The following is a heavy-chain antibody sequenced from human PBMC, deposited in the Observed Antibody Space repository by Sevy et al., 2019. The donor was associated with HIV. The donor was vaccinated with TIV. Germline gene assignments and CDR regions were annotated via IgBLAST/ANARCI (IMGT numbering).Heavy chain of an antibody. V-gene: IGHV1-69*13. Sequence: ASVKVSCKASGGTFSSYAISWVRQAPGQGLEWMGGIIPIFGTANYAQKFQGRVTITADESTSTAYMELGSLRSEDTAVYYCARIPRLAYCGGDCYSYYFDYWGQGTLVTVSS. CDR2: IIPIFGTA. CDR3: ARIPRLAYCGGDCYSYYFDY. J-gene: IGHJ4*02. D-gene: IGHD2-21*02. CDR1: GGTFSSYA.